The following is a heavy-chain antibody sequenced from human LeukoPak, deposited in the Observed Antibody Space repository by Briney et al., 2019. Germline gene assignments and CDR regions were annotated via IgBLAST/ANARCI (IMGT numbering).Heavy chain of an antibody. CDR3: ARDRGYYGSGIYYPFDP. J-gene: IGHJ5*02. V-gene: IGHV4-31*03. CDR2: IYYSGST. Sequence: SETLSLTCTVSGGSISSGGYYWSWTRQHPGTGLEWIGYIYYSGSTYHNPSLKSRLTISVDTSKNQFSLKLSSVTAADTAVYYCARDRGYYGSGIYYPFDPWGQGTLVTVSS. D-gene: IGHD3-10*01. CDR1: GGSISSGGYY.